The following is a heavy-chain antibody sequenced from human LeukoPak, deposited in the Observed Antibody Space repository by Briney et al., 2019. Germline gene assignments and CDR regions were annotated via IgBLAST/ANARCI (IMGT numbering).Heavy chain of an antibody. CDR3: ARSPSRSDAFDI. V-gene: IGHV4-59*08. Sequence: SETLSLTCTVSGGSISSYYWSWIRQPPGKGLEWIGYIYYSGSTNYNPSLKSRVTISVDTSKNQFSLKLSSVTAADTAVYYCARSPSRSDAFDIWGQGTMVTVSS. CDR1: GGSISSYY. D-gene: IGHD6-6*01. CDR2: IYYSGST. J-gene: IGHJ3*02.